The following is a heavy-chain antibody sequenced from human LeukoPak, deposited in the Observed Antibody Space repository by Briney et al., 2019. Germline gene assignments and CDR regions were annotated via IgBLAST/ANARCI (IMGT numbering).Heavy chain of an antibody. V-gene: IGHV1-18*04. Sequence: ASVKVSCKASGFTFTNYYMHWVRQAPGQGLEWMGWISAYNGNTNYAQKLQGRVTMTTDTYTSTAYMELRSLRSDDTAVYYCARSQQLVRFYFDYWGQGTLVTVSS. J-gene: IGHJ4*02. CDR3: ARSQQLVRFYFDY. CDR2: ISAYNGNT. D-gene: IGHD6-13*01. CDR1: GFTFTNYY.